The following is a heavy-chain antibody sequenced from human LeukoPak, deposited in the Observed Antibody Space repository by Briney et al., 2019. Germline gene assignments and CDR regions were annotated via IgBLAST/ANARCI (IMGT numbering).Heavy chain of an antibody. Sequence: PSQTLSLTCTVSGGSISSGGYYWSWIRQHPGKGLEWIGYIYYSGSTYYNPSLKSRVTISVDTSKNQFSLKLSSVTAADTAVYYCARRAPDTAMVLFDYWGQGTLVTVSS. CDR3: ARRAPDTAMVLFDY. D-gene: IGHD5-18*01. V-gene: IGHV4-31*03. CDR1: GGSISSGGYY. J-gene: IGHJ4*02. CDR2: IYYSGST.